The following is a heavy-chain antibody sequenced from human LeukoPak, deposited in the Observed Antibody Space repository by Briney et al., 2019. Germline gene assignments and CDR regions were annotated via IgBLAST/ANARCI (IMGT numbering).Heavy chain of an antibody. D-gene: IGHD3-9*01. J-gene: IGHJ4*02. V-gene: IGHV4-34*01. CDR1: GGSFSGCY. CDR2: INHSGSI. Sequence: SETLSLTCAVYGGSFSGCYWSWIRQPPGKGLEWIGEINHSGSINYNPSLKSRVTISVDTSKNQFSLKLSSVTAADTAVYYCALYFDWLLIDYWGQGTLVTVSS. CDR3: ALYFDWLLIDY.